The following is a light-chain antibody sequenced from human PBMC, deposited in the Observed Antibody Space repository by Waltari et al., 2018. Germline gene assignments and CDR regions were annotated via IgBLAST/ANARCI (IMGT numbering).Light chain of an antibody. CDR1: QGISSY. CDR3: QQYYSYPPT. J-gene: IGKJ1*01. V-gene: IGKV1-8*01. Sequence: AIRITQSPSSLSASTGERVTINCRASQGISSYLGWYQQKPGKAPKLLIYAASTLQSGVPSRFSGSGSGTDFTLTISCLQSEDFATYYGQQYYSYPPTFGQGTKVEI. CDR2: AAS.